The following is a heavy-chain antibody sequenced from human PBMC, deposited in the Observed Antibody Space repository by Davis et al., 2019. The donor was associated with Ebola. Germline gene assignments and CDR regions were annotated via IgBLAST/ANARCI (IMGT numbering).Heavy chain of an antibody. CDR2: IIPILGIA. Sequence: SVKVSCKASGYTFISYDIHWVRQAAGQGLEWMGRIIPILGIANYAQKFQGRVTITADKSTSTAYMELSSLRSEDTAVYYCARDIGSPVDYWGQGTLVTVSS. J-gene: IGHJ4*02. D-gene: IGHD1-26*01. V-gene: IGHV1-69*04. CDR3: ARDIGSPVDY. CDR1: GYTFISYD.